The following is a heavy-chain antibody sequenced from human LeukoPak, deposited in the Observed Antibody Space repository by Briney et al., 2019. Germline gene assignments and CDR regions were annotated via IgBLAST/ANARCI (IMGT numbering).Heavy chain of an antibody. CDR1: GFTFSTYV. J-gene: IGHJ4*02. CDR2: ISSNGDNT. CDR3: VRGTGY. Sequence: GGSLRLSCSVSGFTFSTYVMHWVRQAPGKGLEYVSAISSNGDNTYYADSVKGRFTISRDNSKNTLYLQMSSLRPDDTAMYFCVRGTGYWGQGTLVTVSS. V-gene: IGHV3-64D*06.